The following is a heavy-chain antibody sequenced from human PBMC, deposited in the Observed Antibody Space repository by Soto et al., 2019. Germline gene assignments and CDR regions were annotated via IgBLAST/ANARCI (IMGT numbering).Heavy chain of an antibody. CDR1: GYTLTELS. CDR2: FDPEDGET. V-gene: IGHV1-24*01. D-gene: IGHD3-10*01. J-gene: IGHJ3*02. Sequence: GASVQVSCKVSGYTLTELSMHWVRQAPGKGLEWMGGFDPEDGETIYAQKFQGRVTMTEDTSTDTADMELSSLRSEDTAVYSCAPYYASGPGDAFDIWGQGTRVTVSS. CDR3: APYYASGPGDAFDI.